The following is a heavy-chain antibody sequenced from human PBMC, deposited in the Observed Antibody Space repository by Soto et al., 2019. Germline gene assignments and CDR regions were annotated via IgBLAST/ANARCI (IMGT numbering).Heavy chain of an antibody. CDR2: ISSGGTYI. V-gene: IGHV3-21*01. CDR1: GFTFSDSG. Sequence: GGSLRLSCAVSGFTFSDSGMAWVRQAPGKGPEWISSISSGGTYIYYADSVRGRFTISRDNAKNSLYLQMNSLRVDDTGLYYCARDQEYSSGLRFEYWGQGTPVTVSS. D-gene: IGHD6-19*01. J-gene: IGHJ4*02. CDR3: ARDQEYSSGLRFEY.